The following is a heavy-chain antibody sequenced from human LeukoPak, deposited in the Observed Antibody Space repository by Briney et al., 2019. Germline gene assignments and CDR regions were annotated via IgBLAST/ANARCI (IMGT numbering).Heavy chain of an antibody. V-gene: IGHV1-46*01. CDR1: GYTFTSYY. CDR2: INPSGGST. CDR3: ATPHPYCSGGSCYSLLDY. D-gene: IGHD2-15*01. Sequence: ASVKVSCKASGYTFTSYYMHWVRQAPGQGLEWMGIINPSGGSTSYAQKFQGRATMTRDTSTSTVYMELSSLRSEDTAVYYCATPHPYCSGGSCYSLLDYWGQGTLVTVSS. J-gene: IGHJ4*02.